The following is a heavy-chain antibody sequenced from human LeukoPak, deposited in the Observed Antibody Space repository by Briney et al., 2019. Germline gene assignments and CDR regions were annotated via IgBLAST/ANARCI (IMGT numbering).Heavy chain of an antibody. CDR1: GGSISSYY. D-gene: IGHD6-19*01. J-gene: IGHJ3*02. Sequence: SETLSLTCTVFGGSISSYYWSWIRQPPGKGLEWIGYIYYSGSTNYNPSLKSRVTISVDTSKNQFSLKLSSVTAADTAVYYCARVGVAVAGSGDAFDIWGQGTMVTVSS. CDR2: IYYSGST. V-gene: IGHV4-59*01. CDR3: ARVGVAVAGSGDAFDI.